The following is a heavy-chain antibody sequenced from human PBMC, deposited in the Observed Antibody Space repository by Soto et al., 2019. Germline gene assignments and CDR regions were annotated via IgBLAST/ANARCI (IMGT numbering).Heavy chain of an antibody. CDR3: AADSIAVAGPRYYYYYGMDV. J-gene: IGHJ6*02. V-gene: IGHV1-58*01. D-gene: IGHD6-19*01. CDR1: GFTFTSSA. Sequence: QMQLVQSGPEVKKPGTSVKVSCKASGFTFTSSAVQWVRQARGQRLEWIGWIVVGSGNTNYAQKSQERVTITRDRSTSTAYMELSSLRSEDTAVYYCAADSIAVAGPRYYYYYGMDVWGQGTTVTVSS. CDR2: IVVGSGNT.